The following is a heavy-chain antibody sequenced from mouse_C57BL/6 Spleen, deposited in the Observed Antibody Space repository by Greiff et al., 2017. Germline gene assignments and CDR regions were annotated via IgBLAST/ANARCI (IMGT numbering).Heavy chain of an antibody. Sequence: VQLKQSGAELVKPGASVKLSCTASGFNIKDYYLHWVQQRPEQGLEWIGRIDPEDGETKYAPKFQGKATITADTSSNTADLQLSSLTSEDTAVYYCARWGYNSGYFDVWGTGTTVTVSS. J-gene: IGHJ1*03. V-gene: IGHV14-2*01. CDR1: GFNIKDYY. CDR3: ARWGYNSGYFDV. CDR2: IDPEDGET. D-gene: IGHD2-2*01.